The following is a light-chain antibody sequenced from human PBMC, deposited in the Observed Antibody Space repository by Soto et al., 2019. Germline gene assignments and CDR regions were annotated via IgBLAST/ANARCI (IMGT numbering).Light chain of an antibody. CDR2: GAS. CDR1: QGISNS. V-gene: IGKV1-17*03. Sequence: DIQMTQSPSAMSASLGYRVTITCRASQGISNSLAWFQQKPVKVPQRLIYGASTLQSGAPSRFSGSASGAAFTLTISSLQPEDFATYYCLQYNSYTFTFGGGTNVDI. J-gene: IGKJ4*01. CDR3: LQYNSYTFT.